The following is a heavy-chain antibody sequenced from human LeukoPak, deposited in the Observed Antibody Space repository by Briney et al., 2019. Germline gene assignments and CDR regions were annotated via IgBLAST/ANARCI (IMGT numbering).Heavy chain of an antibody. CDR3: ARAYDGHNGYFDY. J-gene: IGHJ4*02. CDR2: ISSSSSYI. V-gene: IGHV3-21*01. D-gene: IGHD5-24*01. Sequence: GGSLRLSCAASGFTFSSYSMNWVRQAPGKGLEWVSSISSSSSYIYYADSVKGRFTISRDNAKNSLYLQMNSLRAEDTAVYYCARAYDGHNGYFDYWGQGTLVTVSS. CDR1: GFTFSSYS.